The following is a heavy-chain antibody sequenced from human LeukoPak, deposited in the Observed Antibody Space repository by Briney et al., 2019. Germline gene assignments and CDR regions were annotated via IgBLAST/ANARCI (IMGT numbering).Heavy chain of an antibody. CDR2: IKQDGSEK. V-gene: IGHV3-7*01. Sequence: GGSLRLSCAASGFTLSSYWMSWVRQAPGKGLEWVANIKQDGSEKYYVDSVKGRFTISRDNAKNSLYLQVNSLRAEDTAVYYCATLVATTRFDYWGQGTLATVSS. CDR1: GFTLSSYW. J-gene: IGHJ4*02. CDR3: ATLVATTRFDY. D-gene: IGHD5-12*01.